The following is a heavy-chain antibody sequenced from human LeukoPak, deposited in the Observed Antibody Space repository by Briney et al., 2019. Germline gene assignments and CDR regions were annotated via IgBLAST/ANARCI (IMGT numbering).Heavy chain of an antibody. D-gene: IGHD6-13*01. CDR2: IWYDGSNK. CDR3: AREAYSSSWYSYYYYGMDV. Sequence: PPGRSLRLSCAASGFTFSSYGMHWVRRAPGKGLEWVAVIWYDGSNKYYADSVKGRFTISRDNSKNTLYLQMNSLRAEDTAVYYCAREAYSSSWYSYYYYGMDVWGQGTTVTASS. V-gene: IGHV3-33*01. J-gene: IGHJ6*02. CDR1: GFTFSSYG.